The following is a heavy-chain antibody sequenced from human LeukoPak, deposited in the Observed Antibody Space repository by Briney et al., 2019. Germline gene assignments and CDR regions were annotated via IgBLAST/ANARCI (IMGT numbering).Heavy chain of an antibody. J-gene: IGHJ6*02. Sequence: SETLSLTCTVSGGSISSYYWSWIRQPPGKGLEWIGYIYYSGCTNYNPSLKSRVTISVDTSKNQFSLKLSSVTAADTAVYYCARARSTVTIRGIMYYGMDVWGQGTTVTVSS. CDR1: GGSISSYY. CDR3: ARARSTVTIRGIMYYGMDV. V-gene: IGHV4-59*01. CDR2: IYYSGCT. D-gene: IGHD4-17*01.